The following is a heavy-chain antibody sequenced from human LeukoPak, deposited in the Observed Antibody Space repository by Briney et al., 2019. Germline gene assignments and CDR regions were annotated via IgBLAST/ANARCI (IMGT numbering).Heavy chain of an antibody. V-gene: IGHV4-34*01. Sequence: SGTLSLTCAVYGGSFSGYYWSWIRQPPGKGLEWIGEINHSGSTNYNPSLKSRVTISVDTSKNQFSLKLSSVTAADTAVYYCATDYSNLFDYWGQGTLVTVSS. CDR2: INHSGST. J-gene: IGHJ4*02. CDR1: GGSFSGYY. D-gene: IGHD4-4*01. CDR3: ATDYSNLFDY.